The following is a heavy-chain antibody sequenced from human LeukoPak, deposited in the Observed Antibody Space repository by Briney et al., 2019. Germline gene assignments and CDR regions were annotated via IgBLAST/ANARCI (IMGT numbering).Heavy chain of an antibody. CDR1: GGSFSGYY. Sequence: SETLSLTCAVYGGSFSGYYWSWIRQPPGKGLEWIGEINHSGSTNYNPSLKSRGTTSLDTSKNKFSLKLSSVTAADTAVYYCARLDYYYYYMDVWGKGTTVTISS. V-gene: IGHV4-34*01. J-gene: IGHJ6*03. CDR3: ARLDYYYYYMDV. CDR2: INHSGST.